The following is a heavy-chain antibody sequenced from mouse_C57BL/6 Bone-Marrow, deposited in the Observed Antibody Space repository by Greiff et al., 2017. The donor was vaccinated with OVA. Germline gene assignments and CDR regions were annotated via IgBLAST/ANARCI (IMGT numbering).Heavy chain of an antibody. V-gene: IGHV14-3*01. CDR2: IYPGNGST. CDR1: GFNIKNTY. CDR3: ASDYGSSKGDYFDY. D-gene: IGHD1-1*01. J-gene: IGHJ2*01. Sequence: VHVKQSVAELVRPGASVKLSCTASGFNIKNTYMHWVKQRPEQGLEWIGRIYPGNGSTKYAPKFQGKATITADTSSNTAYLQLSSLTSEATAIYYCASDYGSSKGDYFDYWGQGTTLTVSS.